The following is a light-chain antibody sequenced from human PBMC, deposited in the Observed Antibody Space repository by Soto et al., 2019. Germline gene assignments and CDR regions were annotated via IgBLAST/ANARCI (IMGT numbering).Light chain of an antibody. J-gene: IGLJ2*01. CDR2: DVT. CDR1: SNNVGGYNY. V-gene: IGLV2-11*01. Sequence: QSVLTQPRSVSGSPGQSVTISCTGASNNVGGYNYVSWYQHHPGKVPQLIIHDVTKRPSGVPDRFSGSKSGNTASLTISGLQVEDEADYYCCSYAGTYTWIFGGGTKLTVL. CDR3: CSYAGTYTWI.